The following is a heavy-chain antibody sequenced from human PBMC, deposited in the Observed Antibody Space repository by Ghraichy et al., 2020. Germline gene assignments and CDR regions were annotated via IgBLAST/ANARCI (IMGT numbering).Heavy chain of an antibody. V-gene: IGHV4-34*01. CDR1: GGSFSGYY. CDR3: ARHGRQRTMYYFDY. D-gene: IGHD1-14*01. Sequence: SETLSLTCAVYGGSFSGYYWSWIRQPPGKGLEWIGEINHSGSTNYNPSLKSRVTISVDTSKNQFSLKLSSVTAADTAVYYCARHGRQRTMYYFDYWGQGTLVTVSS. CDR2: INHSGST. J-gene: IGHJ4*02.